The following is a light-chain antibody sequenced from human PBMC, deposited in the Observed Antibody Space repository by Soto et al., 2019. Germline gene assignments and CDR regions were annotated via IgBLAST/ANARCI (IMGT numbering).Light chain of an antibody. CDR2: DAS. CDR3: QQFNNYPLT. Sequence: AIQLTQSPSSLSASVGDRVTITCRASQGISSALAWYQQKPGKAPNLLIYDASSLESGVPSRFSGSGSGTDFTLTISSLQPEDVATYCCQQFNNYPLTFGGGTKVEIK. J-gene: IGKJ4*01. CDR1: QGISSA. V-gene: IGKV1D-13*01.